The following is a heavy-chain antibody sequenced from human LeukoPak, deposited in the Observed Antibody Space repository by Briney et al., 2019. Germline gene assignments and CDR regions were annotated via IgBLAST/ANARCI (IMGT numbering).Heavy chain of an antibody. CDR3: ARGGGIRSAFDI. Sequence: SETLSLACTVSGGSISSYYWSWIRQPPGKGLEWIGYIYYSGSTNYNPSLKSRVTISVDTSKNQFSLKLSSVTAADTAVYYCARGGGIRSAFDIWGQGTMVTVSS. V-gene: IGHV4-59*01. J-gene: IGHJ3*02. CDR2: IYYSGST. CDR1: GGSISSYY. D-gene: IGHD3-3*02.